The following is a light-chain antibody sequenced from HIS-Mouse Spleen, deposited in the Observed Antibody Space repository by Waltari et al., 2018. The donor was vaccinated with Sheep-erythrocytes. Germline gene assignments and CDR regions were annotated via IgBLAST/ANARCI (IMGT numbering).Light chain of an antibody. Sequence: SSELTQDPAVFVALGQTVRITCQGDSLRSYYASWYQQKPGQAPVLVIYGKNNRPSGIPDRFSGSSSGNTASLTITGAQAEDEADYYCNSRDSSGKVFGGGTKLTVL. CDR1: SLRSYY. J-gene: IGLJ2*01. CDR2: GKN. V-gene: IGLV3-19*01. CDR3: NSRDSSGKV.